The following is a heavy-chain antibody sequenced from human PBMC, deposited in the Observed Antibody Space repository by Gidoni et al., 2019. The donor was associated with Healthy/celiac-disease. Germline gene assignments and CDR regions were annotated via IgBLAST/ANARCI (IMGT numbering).Heavy chain of an antibody. J-gene: IGHJ6*02. CDR1: GGSFSGYS. Sequence: QVQLQQWGAGLLKPSETLSLTCAVYGGSFSGYSWSWIRQPPGKGLEWIGEINHSGSTNYNPSLKSRVTISVETSKNQFSLKLSSVTAADTAVYYCARGYGSGWYYYYYGMDVWGQGTTVTVSS. CDR3: ARGYGSGWYYYYYGMDV. CDR2: INHSGST. V-gene: IGHV4-34*01. D-gene: IGHD6-19*01.